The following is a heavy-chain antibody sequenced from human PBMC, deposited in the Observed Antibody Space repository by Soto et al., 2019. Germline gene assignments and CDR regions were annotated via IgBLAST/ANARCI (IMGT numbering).Heavy chain of an antibody. V-gene: IGHV3-23*01. CDR2: ISGSGGST. D-gene: IGHD6-19*01. CDR3: AKGLSTAGYSSGWVYVNYFDY. J-gene: IGHJ4*02. Sequence: GGSLRLSCAASGFTFSSYAMSWVRQAPGKGLEWVSAISGSGGSTYYADSVKGRFTISRDNSKNTLYLQMNSLRAEDTAIYYCAKGLSTAGYSSGWVYVNYFDYWGQGTLVTVSS. CDR1: GFTFSSYA.